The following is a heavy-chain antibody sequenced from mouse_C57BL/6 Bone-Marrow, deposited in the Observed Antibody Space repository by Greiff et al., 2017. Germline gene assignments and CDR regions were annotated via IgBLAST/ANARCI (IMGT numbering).Heavy chain of an antibody. V-gene: IGHV1-54*01. D-gene: IGHD2-4*01. Sequence: QVQLQQSGAELVRPGTSVKVSCKASGYAFTNYLTEWVKQRPGQGLEWIGVINPGSGGTNYNEKFKGKATLTADKSSSTAYMQLSSLTSEDSAVYFCAIYDYPAWFAYWGQGTLVTVSA. CDR2: INPGSGGT. J-gene: IGHJ3*01. CDR1: GYAFTNYL. CDR3: AIYDYPAWFAY.